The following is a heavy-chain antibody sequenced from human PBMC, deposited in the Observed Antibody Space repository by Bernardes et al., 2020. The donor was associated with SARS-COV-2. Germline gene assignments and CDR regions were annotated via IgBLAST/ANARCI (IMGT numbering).Heavy chain of an antibody. J-gene: IGHJ4*02. D-gene: IGHD3-22*01. Sequence: SETLSLTCTVSGGSISSYYWSWIRQPPGKGLEWIGYIYYSGSTNYNPSLKSRVTISVDTSKNQFSLKLSSVTAADTAVYYCASVGYYDSLDYWGQGTLVTVSS. CDR1: GGSISSYY. V-gene: IGHV4-59*01. CDR3: ASVGYYDSLDY. CDR2: IYYSGST.